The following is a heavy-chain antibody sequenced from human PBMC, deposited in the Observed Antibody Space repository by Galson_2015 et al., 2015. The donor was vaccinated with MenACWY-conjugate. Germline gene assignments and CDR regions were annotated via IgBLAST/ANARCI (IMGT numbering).Heavy chain of an antibody. CDR2: ISYDGSNK. V-gene: IGHV3-30*18. J-gene: IGHJ4*02. D-gene: IGHD5-18*01. CDR3: AKDATRGYSYGFFDY. Sequence: SLRLSCAASGFTFSSYWMHWVRQAPGKGLEWVAVISYDGSNKYYADSVKGRFTISRDNSKNTLYLQMNSLRAEGTAVYYCAKDATRGYSYGFFDYWGQGTLVTVSS. CDR1: GFTFSSYW.